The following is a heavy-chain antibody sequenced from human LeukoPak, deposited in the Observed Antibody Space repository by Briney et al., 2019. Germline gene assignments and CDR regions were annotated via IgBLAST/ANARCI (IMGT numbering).Heavy chain of an antibody. Sequence: SETLSLTCTVSGGSISSSSYYWGWIRQPPGKGLEWIGSIYYSGSTYNPSLKSRVTISVDTSKNQFSLKLSSVTAADTAVYYCARAWAAIRFDPWGQGTLVTVSS. D-gene: IGHD6-13*01. CDR3: ARAWAAIRFDP. V-gene: IGHV4-39*07. CDR2: IYYSGST. J-gene: IGHJ5*02. CDR1: GGSISSSSYY.